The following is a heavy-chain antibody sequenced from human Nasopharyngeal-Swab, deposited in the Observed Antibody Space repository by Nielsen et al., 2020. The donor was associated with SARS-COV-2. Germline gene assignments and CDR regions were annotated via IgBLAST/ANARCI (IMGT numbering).Heavy chain of an antibody. J-gene: IGHJ3*02. CDR3: AAPYCSGGSCYDAFDI. V-gene: IGHV1-58*01. Sequence: SVKVSCKASGFTFTSSAVQWVRQARGQRLEGIGWIVVGSGNTNYAQKFQERVTITRDMSTSTAYMELSSLRSEDTAVYYCAAPYCSGGSCYDAFDIWGQGTMVTVSS. CDR1: GFTFTSSA. CDR2: IVVGSGNT. D-gene: IGHD2-15*01.